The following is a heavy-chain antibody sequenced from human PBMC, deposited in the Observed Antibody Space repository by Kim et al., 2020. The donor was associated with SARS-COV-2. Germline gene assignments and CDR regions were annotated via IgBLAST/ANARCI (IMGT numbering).Heavy chain of an antibody. CDR2: ISSSSSYT. D-gene: IGHD3-9*01. CDR3: ARDLKLRYFDWLFFDY. Sequence: GGSLSLSCAASGFTFSVYYMSWIRQAPGKGLEWVSYISSSSSYTKYADSVKGRFPISRDNAKNSLYLQMNSLRAEDTAVYYCARDLKLRYFDWLFFDYWGQGTLVTVSS. J-gene: IGHJ4*02. V-gene: IGHV3-11*06. CDR1: GFTFSVYY.